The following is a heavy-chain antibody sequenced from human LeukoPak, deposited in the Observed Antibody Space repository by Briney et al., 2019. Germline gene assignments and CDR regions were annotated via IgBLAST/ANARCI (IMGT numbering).Heavy chain of an antibody. V-gene: IGHV3-33*01. CDR1: GFTFSSYG. CDR2: IWDDGSNK. Sequence: GGSLRLSCAASGFTFSSYGMHWVRQAPGKGLEWVSVIWDDGSNKYCADSVKGRFTISRDNSTHTLYLQMTSLRAEDKAVYYCAIDGIAAAGTFQVNWFDPWGQGTLVTVSS. J-gene: IGHJ5*02. CDR3: AIDGIAAAGTFQVNWFDP. D-gene: IGHD6-13*01.